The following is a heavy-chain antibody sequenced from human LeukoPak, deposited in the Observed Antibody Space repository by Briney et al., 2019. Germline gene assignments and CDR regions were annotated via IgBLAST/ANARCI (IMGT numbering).Heavy chain of an antibody. CDR3: ASRPTGFDWGPFDY. J-gene: IGHJ4*02. D-gene: IGHD5-12*01. CDR2: FRYDGNHE. V-gene: IGHV3-30*02. CDR1: GFTFNNYV. Sequence: PGGSLRLSCAASGFTFNNYVIHWVRQPPGKGLEWVAFFRYDGNHEYYADSVKGRFTFSRDHSKNTLLLQMNSLRTEDTAVYYCASRPTGFDWGPFDYRGQGTLVTVSS.